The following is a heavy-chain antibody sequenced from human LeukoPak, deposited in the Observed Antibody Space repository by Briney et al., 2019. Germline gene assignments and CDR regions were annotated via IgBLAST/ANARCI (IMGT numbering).Heavy chain of an antibody. CDR2: IYYSGRT. D-gene: IGHD3-22*01. Sequence: SETLSLTCTVSGGSISGYYWSWIRQPPGKGLEWIGYIYYSGRTNYNPSLKSRVTISLDTSKNQFSLKLSSVTAADTAVYYCARGSVGGISYLYYYDSSGFYYWGQGTLVTVSS. CDR3: ARGSVGGISYLYYYDSSGFYY. CDR1: GGSISGYY. J-gene: IGHJ4*02. V-gene: IGHV4-59*01.